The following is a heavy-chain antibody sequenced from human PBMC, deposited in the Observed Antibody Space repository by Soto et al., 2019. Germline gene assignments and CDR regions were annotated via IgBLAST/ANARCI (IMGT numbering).Heavy chain of an antibody. CDR1: GYTFTSYG. CDR3: ARDPTQGYSSGPNWFDP. V-gene: IGHV1-18*04. J-gene: IGHJ5*02. CDR2: ISAYNGNT. Sequence: ASVKVSCKASGYTFTSYGISWVRQAPGQGLEWMGWISAYNGNTNYAQKLQGRVTMTTDTSTSTAYMELRSLRSDDTAVYYCARDPTQGYSSGPNWFDPWGQGTLVTVSS. D-gene: IGHD6-19*01.